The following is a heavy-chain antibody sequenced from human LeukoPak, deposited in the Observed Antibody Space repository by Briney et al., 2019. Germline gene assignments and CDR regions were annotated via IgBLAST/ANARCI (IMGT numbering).Heavy chain of an antibody. Sequence: QPGVSLRLSCVASRFTLSSYWMNWVRQAPGKGLVWVARTNYDGTHIDYADSVAGRFTISRDNAKNTLYLQMNSLRVEDTAVYYCAKEGGGATEGFDYWGQGTLVTVSS. CDR1: RFTLSSYW. J-gene: IGHJ4*02. CDR3: AKEGGGATEGFDY. CDR2: TNYDGTHI. D-gene: IGHD1-26*01. V-gene: IGHV3-74*01.